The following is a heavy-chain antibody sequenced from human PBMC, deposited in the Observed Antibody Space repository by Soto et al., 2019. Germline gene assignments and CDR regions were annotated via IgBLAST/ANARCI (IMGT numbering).Heavy chain of an antibody. V-gene: IGHV3-15*01. CDR1: GSIFSRAW. D-gene: IGHD3-16*02. CDR2: IKSKTDGWTT. CDR3: TTDGMITFGGVIVPNWFDP. J-gene: IGHJ5*02. Sequence: HSCADGGSIFSRAWMSWVGQAPWKGLEWVGRIKSKTDGWTTDYAAPVKGRFTISRDDSKNTLYLQMNSLKTEDTAVYYCTTDGMITFGGVIVPNWFDPSAQGTLVTLSA.